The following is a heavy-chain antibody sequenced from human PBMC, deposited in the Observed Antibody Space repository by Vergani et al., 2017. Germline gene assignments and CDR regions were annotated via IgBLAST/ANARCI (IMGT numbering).Heavy chain of an antibody. J-gene: IGHJ4*02. CDR2: IYTSGST. V-gene: IGHV4-61*02. Sequence: QVQLQESGPGLVKPSQTLSLTCTVSGGSISSGSYYWSWIRQPAGKGLEWIGRIYTSGSTNYNPSLKSRVTMSVETSKNQFSLKLSSVTAADTAVYYCATQPIRGYSYGYKDDWGQGTLVTVSS. D-gene: IGHD5-18*01. CDR3: ATQPIRGYSYGYKDD. CDR1: GGSISSGSYY.